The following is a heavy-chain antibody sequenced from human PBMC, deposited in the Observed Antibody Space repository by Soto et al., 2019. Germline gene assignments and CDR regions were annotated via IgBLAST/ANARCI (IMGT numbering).Heavy chain of an antibody. CDR3: ARGEVGTILATGGDYFDY. V-gene: IGHV1-69*17. J-gene: IGHJ4*02. D-gene: IGHD5-12*01. CDR1: GDTFSTYA. Sequence: QVQLVQSGAEVQKPGSSVKVSCKASGDTFSTYAINWVRQAPGQGLEWMGGIIPIFGIANYAQKFQGRVTITADKTTRTACMEMSSLRAEDTAVYYCARGEVGTILATGGDYFDYWGQGTLVTVSS. CDR2: IIPIFGIA.